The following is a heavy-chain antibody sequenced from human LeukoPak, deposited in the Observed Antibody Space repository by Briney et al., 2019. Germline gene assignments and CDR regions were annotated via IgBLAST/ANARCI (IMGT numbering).Heavy chain of an antibody. CDR3: ARRSYPGYSYGFDAFDI. CDR2: IYPGDSDT. D-gene: IGHD5-18*01. V-gene: IGHV5-51*01. Sequence: GESLKISCKGSGYSFTSYWIGWVRQMPGKGLEWKGIIYPGDSDTRYSPSFQGQVTISADKSISTAYLQWSSLKASDTAMYYCARRSYPGYSYGFDAFDIWGQGTMVTVSS. CDR1: GYSFTSYW. J-gene: IGHJ3*02.